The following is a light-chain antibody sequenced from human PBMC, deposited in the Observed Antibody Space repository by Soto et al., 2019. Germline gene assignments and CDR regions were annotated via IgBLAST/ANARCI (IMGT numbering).Light chain of an antibody. J-gene: IGKJ1*01. V-gene: IGKV1-5*01. CDR3: QQLNSYPQT. CDR2: DAF. CDR1: QSLGSR. Sequence: IQMTQSPSTLSTYVGDRVTISCRASQSLGSRLAWYQQIPGKAPKLLIYDAFSLESGVPSRFSGSGSGTEFSLTISSLQPDDFATYYCQQLNSYPQTFGQGTKVDIK.